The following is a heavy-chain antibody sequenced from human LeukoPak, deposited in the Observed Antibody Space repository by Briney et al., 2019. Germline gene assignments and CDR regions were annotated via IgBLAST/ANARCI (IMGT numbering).Heavy chain of an antibody. Sequence: ASVKVSCKASGYTFTSYYMHWLRQAPGQGLEWMGVINPSSGSTSYTQKFQGRVSMTRDTSTSTVDMELSSLRFEDTAVYHCARGGTETTAPIDYWGQGTLVTVSS. CDR3: ARGGTETTAPIDY. J-gene: IGHJ4*02. V-gene: IGHV1-46*01. CDR2: INPSSGST. CDR1: GYTFTSYY. D-gene: IGHD4-17*01.